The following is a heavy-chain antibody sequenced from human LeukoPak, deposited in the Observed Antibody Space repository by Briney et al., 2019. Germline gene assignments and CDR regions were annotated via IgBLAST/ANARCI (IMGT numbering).Heavy chain of an antibody. D-gene: IGHD2-15*01. CDR2: ISSSGSTI. Sequence: GGSLRLSCAASGFTFSDYYMSWIRQAPGKGLEWVSYISSSGSTIYYADSATGRFTISRDNPKNSLYLQMNSLRAEDTAVHYCARDSCGGSCYDYWGQGTLVTVSS. J-gene: IGHJ4*02. CDR1: GFTFSDYY. CDR3: ARDSCGGSCYDY. V-gene: IGHV3-11*01.